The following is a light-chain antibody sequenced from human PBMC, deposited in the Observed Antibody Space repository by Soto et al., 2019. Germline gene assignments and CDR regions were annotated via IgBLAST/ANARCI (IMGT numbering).Light chain of an antibody. CDR2: DVS. Sequence: QSALTQPASVSGSPGQSITISCTGTSSDVGGYNYVSWYQQHPGKAPKLMIYDVSNRPSGVSNRFSGSKSGNTASLTISGLQAEDEADYYCNSYTSSTTLHVFGTGTKLTVL. CDR1: SSDVGGYNY. J-gene: IGLJ1*01. V-gene: IGLV2-14*01. CDR3: NSYTSSTTLHV.